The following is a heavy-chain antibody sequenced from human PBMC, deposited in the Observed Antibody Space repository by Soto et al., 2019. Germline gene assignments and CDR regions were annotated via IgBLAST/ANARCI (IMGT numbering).Heavy chain of an antibody. CDR1: GFTFSNAW. CDR3: TTERPHAADKWELLRSFYYYYGMDV. CDR2: IKSKTDGGTT. J-gene: IGHJ6*02. Sequence: GGSLRLSCAASGFTFSNAWMNWVRQAPGKGLEWVGRIKSKTDGGTTDYAAPVKGRFTISRDDSKNTLYLQMNSLKTEDTAVYYCTTERPHAADKWELLRSFYYYYGMDVWGQGTTVTVSS. V-gene: IGHV3-15*07. D-gene: IGHD1-26*01.